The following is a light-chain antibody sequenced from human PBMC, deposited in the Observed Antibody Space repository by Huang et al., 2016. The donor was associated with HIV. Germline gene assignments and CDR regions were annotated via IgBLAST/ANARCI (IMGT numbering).Light chain of an antibody. Sequence: IQLTQSPSSLSASIGDRVTITCRASQGISTSLAWYQQKPGKAPNLLIFDASSLRSGVPARFSGSRSGTVFTLSISSLQPEDFATYFCQQLRSYPLTFGGGTKVEIK. CDR2: DAS. V-gene: IGKV1-9*01. J-gene: IGKJ4*01. CDR3: QQLRSYPLT. CDR1: QGISTS.